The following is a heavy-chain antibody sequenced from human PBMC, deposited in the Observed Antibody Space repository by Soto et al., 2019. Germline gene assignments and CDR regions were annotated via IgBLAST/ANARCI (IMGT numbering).Heavy chain of an antibody. D-gene: IGHD5-12*01. J-gene: IGHJ4*02. Sequence: QVQLVQSGAEVKKPGASVKVSCKASGYTFISYDINWVRQATGQGLEWMGWMNPNTGDTGYAQKFQGRVTMTRNTSINTDNLELSSLRSDDTAVYLCARGDGYIFDYWGQGTLVTGSS. CDR2: MNPNTGDT. CDR1: GYTFISYD. CDR3: ARGDGYIFDY. V-gene: IGHV1-8*01.